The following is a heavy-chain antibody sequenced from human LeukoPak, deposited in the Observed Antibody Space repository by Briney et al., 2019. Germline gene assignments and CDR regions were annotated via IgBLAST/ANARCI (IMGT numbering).Heavy chain of an antibody. CDR2: IYHSGST. CDR3: ASATDILTGYSFDY. V-gene: IGHV4-4*02. CDR1: GGSISSSNW. J-gene: IGHJ4*02. D-gene: IGHD3-9*01. Sequence: SETLSLTCAVSGGSISSSNWWSWVRQPPGKGLEWIGEIYHSGSTNYNPSLKSRVTISVDKSKNQFSLKLSSVTAADTAVYYCASATDILTGYSFDYWGQGTLVTVSS.